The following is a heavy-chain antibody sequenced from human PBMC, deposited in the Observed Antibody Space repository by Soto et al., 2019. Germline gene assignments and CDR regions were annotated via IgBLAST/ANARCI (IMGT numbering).Heavy chain of an antibody. CDR1: GYTFTSYG. Sequence: QVQLVQSGAEVKKPGASVKVSCKASGYTFTSYGISWVRQAPGQGLEWMGWISAYNGNTNYAQKLQGRGTMTTDPSTSTAYMELRSLRSDDTAVYYCARAEYYDILTGYYNYYYMDVWGKGTTVTVSS. V-gene: IGHV1-18*01. D-gene: IGHD3-9*01. CDR3: ARAEYYDILTGYYNYYYMDV. J-gene: IGHJ6*03. CDR2: ISAYNGNT.